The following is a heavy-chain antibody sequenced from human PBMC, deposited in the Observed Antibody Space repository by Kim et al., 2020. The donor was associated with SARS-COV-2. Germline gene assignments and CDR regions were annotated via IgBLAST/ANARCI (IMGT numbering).Heavy chain of an antibody. CDR1: GFTFSSYG. Sequence: GGSLRLSCAASGFTFSSYGMHWVRQAPGKGLEWVAVISYDGSNNYYADSVKGRFTISRDNSKNTLYLQMNSLRAEDTAVYYCARASGGDYYYYYGMDVWGQGTTVTVSS. CDR3: ARASGGDYYYYYGMDV. CDR2: ISYDGSNN. J-gene: IGHJ6*02. V-gene: IGHV3-33*05. D-gene: IGHD3-10*01.